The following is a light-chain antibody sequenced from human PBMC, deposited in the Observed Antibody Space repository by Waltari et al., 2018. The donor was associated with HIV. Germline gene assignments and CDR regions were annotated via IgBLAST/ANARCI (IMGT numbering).Light chain of an antibody. CDR1: SSNIGAGID. J-gene: IGLJ3*02. Sequence: QSVLTQPPSVSGAQGQRVTICCTGTSSNIGAGIDVHLYQKLPETAPKLLINGDTNPPSGDPHRFSGSKSGTSASLAITGLQAEGEADYYCQSYDSGLSVVVGGGTKLTVL. CDR3: QSYDSGLSVV. V-gene: IGLV1-40*01. CDR2: GDT.